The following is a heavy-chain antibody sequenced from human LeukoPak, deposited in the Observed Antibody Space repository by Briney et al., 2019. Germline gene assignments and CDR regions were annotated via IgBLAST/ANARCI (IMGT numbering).Heavy chain of an antibody. V-gene: IGHV3-23*01. CDR3: AKMGPVVGATTYGAFDI. CDR2: ISGSGGST. J-gene: IGHJ3*02. CDR1: GFTFSSYA. Sequence: GGSLRLSCAASGFTFSSYAMSWVRQAPGKGLEWVSAISGSGGSTYYADSVKGRFTISRDNSKNTLYLQMNSLRAEDTAVYYCAKMGPVVGATTYGAFDIWGQGTMVTVSS. D-gene: IGHD1-26*01.